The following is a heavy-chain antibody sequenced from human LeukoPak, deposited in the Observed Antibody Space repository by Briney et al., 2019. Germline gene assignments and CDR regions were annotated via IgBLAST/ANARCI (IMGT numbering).Heavy chain of an antibody. CDR3: ARRLSSSWYDYYWFDP. CDR2: IYYSGST. J-gene: IGHJ5*02. D-gene: IGHD6-13*01. CDR1: GGSISSSSYY. V-gene: IGHV4-39*01. Sequence: SETLSLTCTVSGGSISSSSYYWGWIRQPPGKGLEWIGSIYYSGSTYYNPYLKSRVTISVDTSKNQFSLKLSSVTAADTAVYYCARRLSSSWYDYYWFDPWGQETLVTVSS.